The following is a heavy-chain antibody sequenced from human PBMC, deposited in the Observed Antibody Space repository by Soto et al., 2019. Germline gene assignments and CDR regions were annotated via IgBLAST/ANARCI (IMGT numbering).Heavy chain of an antibody. CDR2: INPNSGGT. CDR3: ARDLYSGSPDAFDI. V-gene: IGHV1-2*02. D-gene: IGHD1-26*01. CDR1: GYTFTGYY. J-gene: IGHJ3*02. Sequence: ASVKVSCKASGYTFTGYYMHWVRQAPGQGLEWMGWINPNSGGTNYAQKFQGRVTMTRDTSISTAYMELSRLRSDDTAVYYCARDLYSGSPDAFDIWGQGTMVTASS.